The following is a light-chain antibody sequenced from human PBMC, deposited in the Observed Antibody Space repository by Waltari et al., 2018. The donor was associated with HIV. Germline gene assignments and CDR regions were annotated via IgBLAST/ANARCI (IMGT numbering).Light chain of an antibody. CDR1: SGAVSTSSY. Sequence: QTVVTQEPTLSVPPGGPVPLTCGLSSGAVSTSSYPRWYQQTPGQAPRTLIYSTNTRSSGGPDRCSGSILGNKAALTITGAQADDESDYYCVLYMGSGISVFGGGTKLTVL. CDR2: STN. J-gene: IGLJ3*02. V-gene: IGLV8-61*01. CDR3: VLYMGSGISV.